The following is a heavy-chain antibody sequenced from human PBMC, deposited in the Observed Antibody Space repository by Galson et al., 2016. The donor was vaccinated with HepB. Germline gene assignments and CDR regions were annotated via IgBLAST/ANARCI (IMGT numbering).Heavy chain of an antibody. CDR2: ILPGNSDT. CDR1: GYSFTIYW. D-gene: IGHD1-14*01. Sequence: QSGAEVKKPGESLRISCKGSGYSFTIYWISWVRQMPGKGLEWMGMILPGNSDTRYSPSFQGQLTLSVDKSTTTAYLQWSSLKASDTAMYYCARRDHDGLDVWGQGTMVTVSS. J-gene: IGHJ3*01. V-gene: IGHV5-51*01. CDR3: ARRDHDGLDV.